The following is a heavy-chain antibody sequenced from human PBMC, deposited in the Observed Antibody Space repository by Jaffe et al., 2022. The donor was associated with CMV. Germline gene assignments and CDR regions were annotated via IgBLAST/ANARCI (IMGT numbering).Heavy chain of an antibody. D-gene: IGHD1-26*01. CDR2: IDWDDDE. CDR1: GFSLTTSGMC. CDR3: TRIRYLSRAERYYYMDV. Sequence: QVTMRESGPALVKPTQTLTLTCTFSGFSLTTSGMCVGWVRQPPGKALEWLARIDWDDDEFYTTSLKTRLAISKDTSKNQVVVTMSNVDPMDTATYYCTRIRYLSRAERYYYMDVWGEGTTVTVSS. V-gene: IGHV2-70*17. J-gene: IGHJ6*03.